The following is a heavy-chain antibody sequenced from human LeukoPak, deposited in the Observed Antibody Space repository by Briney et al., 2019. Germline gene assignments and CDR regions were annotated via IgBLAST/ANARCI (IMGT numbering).Heavy chain of an antibody. CDR3: ASLKDIVATISF. CDR2: IYYSGSI. CDR1: GGSISSSSYY. V-gene: IGHV4-39*01. Sequence: SETLSLTCTVSGGSISSSSYYWGWIRQPPGKGLEWIGSIYYSGSIYYNLSLKSPVTISVDTSKHQLSLKLCSVTATTSANVFCASLKDIVATISFWGQGTLVTVSS. D-gene: IGHD5-12*01. J-gene: IGHJ4*02.